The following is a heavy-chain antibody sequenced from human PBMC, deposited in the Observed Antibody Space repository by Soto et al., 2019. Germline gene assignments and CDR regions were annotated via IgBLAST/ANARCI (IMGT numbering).Heavy chain of an antibody. CDR3: VSQRTTVPTQAYFDY. J-gene: IGHJ4*02. Sequence: SETLSLTCTVSGGSVTNSSYYWGWIRQPPGKGLEWIGSVYYRGRSYSKSSVKSRVTISVDTSKNRFSLSLNSVTASDTAVYFCVSQRTTVPTQAYFDYWGPGALVTVSS. V-gene: IGHV4-39*01. CDR1: GGSVTNSSYY. D-gene: IGHD4-17*01. CDR2: VYYRGRS.